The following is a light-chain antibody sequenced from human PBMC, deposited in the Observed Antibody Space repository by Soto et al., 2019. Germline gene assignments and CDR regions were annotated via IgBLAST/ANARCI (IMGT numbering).Light chain of an antibody. J-gene: IGKJ5*01. CDR3: QQYGSTPIT. Sequence: ETLLTQSPDTVSLSPGERATLSGRASQSVTTIYFGWYQQKPGQAPRLLIYGTSNRAHGIPDRFSGSGSGTDFTLTISRLEPEDFAVYYCQQYGSTPITFGQGTRLEIK. V-gene: IGKV3-20*01. CDR1: QSVTTIY. CDR2: GTS.